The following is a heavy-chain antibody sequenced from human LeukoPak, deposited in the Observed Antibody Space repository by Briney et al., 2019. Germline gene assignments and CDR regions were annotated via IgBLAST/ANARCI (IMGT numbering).Heavy chain of an antibody. CDR3: ARGQSYYEAFDI. J-gene: IGHJ3*02. Sequence: GGSLRLSCTASGFTFGDYAMSWFRQAPGKGLEWVSVIYSGGSTNYADSVKGRFTISRDNSKNTLHLQMNSLRVEDTAVYYCARGQSYYEAFDIWGQGTMVTVSS. CDR2: IYSGGST. CDR1: GFTFGDYA. V-gene: IGHV3-53*01. D-gene: IGHD1-26*01.